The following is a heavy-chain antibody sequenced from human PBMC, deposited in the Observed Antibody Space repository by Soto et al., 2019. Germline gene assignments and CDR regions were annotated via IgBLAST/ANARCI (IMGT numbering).Heavy chain of an antibody. CDR1: GFTFSSYA. J-gene: IGHJ4*02. V-gene: IGHV3-23*01. D-gene: IGHD3-22*01. CDR3: ANSYDSSGYPGY. CDR2: ISGSGGST. Sequence: GGSLRLSCAASGFTFSSYAMSWVRQAPGKGLEWVSAISGSGGSTYYADSVKGRFTISRDNPKNTLYLQMNSLRAEDTAVYYCANSYDSSGYPGYWGQGTLVTVSS.